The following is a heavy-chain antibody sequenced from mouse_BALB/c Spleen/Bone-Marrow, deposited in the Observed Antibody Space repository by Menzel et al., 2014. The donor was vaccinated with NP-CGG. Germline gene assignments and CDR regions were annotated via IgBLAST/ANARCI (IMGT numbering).Heavy chain of an antibody. CDR3: ARKAYYYAMDY. CDR1: GFSLTSYG. CDR2: IWSGGSA. J-gene: IGHJ4*01. V-gene: IGHV2-4*02. Sequence: VKLVESGPGLVQPSQSLSIPCTVSGFSLTSYGVHWVRQPPGKGLEWLGVIWSGGSADYNAAFVSRLSISKDNSKSQVFFKMNSLQADDTAMYYCARKAYYYAMDYWGQGTSVTVSS.